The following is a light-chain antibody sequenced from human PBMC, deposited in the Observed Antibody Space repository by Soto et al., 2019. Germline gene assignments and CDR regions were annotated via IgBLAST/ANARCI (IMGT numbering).Light chain of an antibody. CDR3: QQSYSNSLS. CDR1: QRINTY. V-gene: IGKV1-39*01. CDR2: AAG. Sequence: DIQMTQSPSSLSASVGDRVTITCRASQRINTYLNWYQQKPGKAPKVLIYAAGSLQSGVPSRFSGSGSGTDFTLTISRLQPEDFATYYCQQSYSNSLSFGGGTKVEIK. J-gene: IGKJ4*01.